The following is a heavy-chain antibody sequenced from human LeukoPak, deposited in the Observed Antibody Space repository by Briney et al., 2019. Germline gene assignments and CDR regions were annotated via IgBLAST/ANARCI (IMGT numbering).Heavy chain of an antibody. Sequence: ASVKVSSKVSGYTLTELSMHWVRQAPGKGLEWMGGFDPEDGETIYAQKFQGRVTITADTSTDTAYMELSSLRSEDTAVYYCATGIASYGYYYYYYMDVWGKGTTVTVSS. CDR2: FDPEDGET. J-gene: IGHJ6*03. CDR3: ATGIASYGYYYYYYMDV. CDR1: GYTLTELS. V-gene: IGHV1-24*01. D-gene: IGHD5-18*01.